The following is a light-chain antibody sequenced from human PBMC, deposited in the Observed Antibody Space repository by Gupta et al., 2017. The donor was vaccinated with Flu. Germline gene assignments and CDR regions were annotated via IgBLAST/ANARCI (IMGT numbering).Light chain of an antibody. V-gene: IGLV2-14*01. CDR3: CSLNSTNSGV. CDR1: SSDIGSYDS. J-gene: IGLJ3*02. Sequence: QSALTQPASVSASPGQSSTISCSGTSSDIGSYDSVSWYQQHPGKAPKLMMYEVSNRPSGVSRRFSASKSGTAASLTICGPRGEDEAEYYCCSLNSTNSGVFGGGPKLTVI. CDR2: EVS.